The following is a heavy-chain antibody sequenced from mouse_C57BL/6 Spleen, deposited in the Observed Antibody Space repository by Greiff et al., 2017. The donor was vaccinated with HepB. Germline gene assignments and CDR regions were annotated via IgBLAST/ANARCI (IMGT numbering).Heavy chain of an antibody. V-gene: IGHV1-55*01. D-gene: IGHD1-1*01. J-gene: IGHJ3*01. Sequence: QVQLQQPGAELVKPGASVKMSCKASGYTFTSYWITWVKQRPGQGLEWIGDIYPGSGSTNYNEKFKSKATLTVDTSSSTAYMQLSSLTSEDSAVYYCARSVLLRSPFAYWGQGTLVTVSA. CDR1: GYTFTSYW. CDR2: IYPGSGST. CDR3: ARSVLLRSPFAY.